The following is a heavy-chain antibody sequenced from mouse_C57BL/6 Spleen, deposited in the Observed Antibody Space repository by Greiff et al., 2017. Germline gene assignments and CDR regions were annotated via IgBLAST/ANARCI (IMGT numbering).Heavy chain of an antibody. D-gene: IGHD1-1*01. Sequence: EVMLVESGPELVKPGASVKISCKASGYSFTGYYMNWVKQSPEKSLEWIGEINPSTGGTTYNQKFKAKATLTVDKSSSTAYMQLKSLTSEDSAVYYCARGGTTVVARGFDYWGQGTTLTVSS. V-gene: IGHV1-42*01. CDR3: ARGGTTVVARGFDY. CDR1: GYSFTGYY. CDR2: INPSTGGT. J-gene: IGHJ2*01.